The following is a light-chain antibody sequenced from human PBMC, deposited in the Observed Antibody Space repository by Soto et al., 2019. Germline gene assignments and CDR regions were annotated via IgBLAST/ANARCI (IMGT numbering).Light chain of an antibody. CDR3: CSFARSSSFYA. CDR2: EGD. Sequence: QSVLTQPASVSGSPGQSITISCSGTSSDVGSSNLVSWYQHHPGKAPKLIIFEGDRRPSGVSGRFSGSKSGNTASLTISGLQAEYEADYYCCSFARSSSFYAFGTGTKVTV. CDR1: SSDVGSSNL. V-gene: IGLV2-23*01. J-gene: IGLJ1*01.